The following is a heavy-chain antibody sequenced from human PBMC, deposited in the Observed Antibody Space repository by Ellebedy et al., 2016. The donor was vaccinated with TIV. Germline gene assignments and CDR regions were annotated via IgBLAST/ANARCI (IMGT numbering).Heavy chain of an antibody. CDR3: AWGALRGDYVPDHDY. CDR1: GFTFNHYA. V-gene: IGHV3-23*01. D-gene: IGHD2-21*02. Sequence: GGSLRLXXAASGFTFNHYAMNWVRQAPGKGLEWVSGISGSATSTHYAESVKGRFTISRDNSKNTLSLLMNSLRAEDTAVYYCAWGALRGDYVPDHDYWGQGTLVTVSS. J-gene: IGHJ4*02. CDR2: ISGSATST.